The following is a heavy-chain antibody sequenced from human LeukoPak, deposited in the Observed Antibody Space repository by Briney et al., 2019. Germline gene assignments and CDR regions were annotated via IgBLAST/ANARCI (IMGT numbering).Heavy chain of an antibody. J-gene: IGHJ5*02. V-gene: IGHV1-2*02. CDR2: INPNSGGT. CDR1: GYTFTGYY. CDR3: AREDGIGSTNNWFDP. D-gene: IGHD6-13*01. Sequence: ASVKVSCKASGYTFTGYYMHWVRQAPGQGLEWMGWINPNSGGTNYAQKFQGRVTMTRDTSISTAYMELSRLRSDDTAVYYCAREDGIGSTNNWFDPWGQGTLVTASS.